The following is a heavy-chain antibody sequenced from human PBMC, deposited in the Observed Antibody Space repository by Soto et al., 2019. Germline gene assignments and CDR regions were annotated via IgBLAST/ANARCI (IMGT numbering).Heavy chain of an antibody. D-gene: IGHD3-3*01. CDR1: GYTFTSYY. Sequence: QVQLMQSGAEVKKPGASVKVSCKASGYTFTSYYMHWVRQAPGQGLEWMGIINPSGGSTSYAQKFQGRVTMTRDTSTSTVYMELSSLRSEDTAVYYCARDQQTDTIFGVVIIGYYGMDVWGQGTTVTVSS. V-gene: IGHV1-46*01. J-gene: IGHJ6*02. CDR2: INPSGGST. CDR3: ARDQQTDTIFGVVIIGYYGMDV.